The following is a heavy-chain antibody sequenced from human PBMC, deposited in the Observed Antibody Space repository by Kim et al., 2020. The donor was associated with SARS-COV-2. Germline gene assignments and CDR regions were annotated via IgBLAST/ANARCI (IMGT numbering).Heavy chain of an antibody. J-gene: IGHJ4*02. CDR1: GFTFSNYA. CDR3: ARSYHHSNFRSGLDY. Sequence: GGSLRLSCSASGFTFSNYAMHWVRQAPGKGLDWVTIISYDGTNKYYADSVKGRFTVSRDNSKNTLYLQMNSLRAEDTAMYYCARSYHHSNFRSGLDYWGRGTLVTVSS. D-gene: IGHD4-4*01. CDR2: ISYDGTNK. V-gene: IGHV3-30-3*01.